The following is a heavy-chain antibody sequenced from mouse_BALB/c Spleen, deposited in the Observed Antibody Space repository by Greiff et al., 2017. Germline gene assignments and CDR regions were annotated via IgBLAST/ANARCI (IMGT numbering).Heavy chain of an antibody. D-gene: IGHD1-2*01. CDR1: GFTFSSFG. CDR3: ARVTTATRVYWYFEV. Sequence: EVKLMESGGGLVQPGGSRKLSCAASGFTFSSFGMHWVRQAPEKGLEWVAYISSGSSTIYYADTVKGRFTISRNNPKNTLFLQMTSLRSEDTAMYYCARVTTATRVYWYFEVWGAGTTVTVSS. CDR2: ISSGSSTI. J-gene: IGHJ1*01. V-gene: IGHV5-17*02.